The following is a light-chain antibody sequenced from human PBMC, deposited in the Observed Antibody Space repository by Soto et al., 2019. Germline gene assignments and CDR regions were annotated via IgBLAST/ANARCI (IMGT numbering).Light chain of an antibody. J-gene: IGKJ2*01. V-gene: IGKV3-20*01. CDR1: QSVRSAY. CDR2: DAS. Sequence: IVLTQSPGTLSLSPGERATLSCRASQSVRSAYLAWYRHKPGQAPRLLIYDASIRPTGIPDRFSGGGSGTDFTITVSTLEPEDFAVYYCQHYDSSPPSTFGQGTKLEIK. CDR3: QHYDSSPPST.